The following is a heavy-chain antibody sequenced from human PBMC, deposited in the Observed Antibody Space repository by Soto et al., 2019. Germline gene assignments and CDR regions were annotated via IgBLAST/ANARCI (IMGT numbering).Heavy chain of an antibody. CDR3: AKPRRYGDYLHGWYFDL. J-gene: IGHJ2*01. CDR2: ISGSGGST. Sequence: QPGGSLRLSCAASGFTFSSYAMSWVRQAPGKGLEWVSAISGSGGSTYYADSVKGRFTISRDNSKNTLYLQMNSLRAGDTAVYYCAKPRRYGDYLHGWYFDLWGRGTLVTVSS. D-gene: IGHD4-17*01. V-gene: IGHV3-23*01. CDR1: GFTFSSYA.